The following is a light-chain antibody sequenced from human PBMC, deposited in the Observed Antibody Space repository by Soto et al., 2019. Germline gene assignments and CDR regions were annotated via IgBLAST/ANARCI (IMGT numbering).Light chain of an antibody. CDR1: QSVSSNY. Sequence: EIVLTQSPGTLSLSPGERATLSCRASQSVSSNYLAWYQQKPGQAPRLLIYGASSRTTGIPDRFSGSGSGTDFTLTISRLEPEDFAVYYCQQYGSSPVTFGQGTKLEIK. CDR2: GAS. J-gene: IGKJ2*01. CDR3: QQYGSSPVT. V-gene: IGKV3-20*01.